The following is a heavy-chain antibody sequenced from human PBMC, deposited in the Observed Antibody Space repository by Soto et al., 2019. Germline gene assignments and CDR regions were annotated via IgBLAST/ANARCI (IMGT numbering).Heavy chain of an antibody. V-gene: IGHV3-74*01. J-gene: IGHJ2*01. CDR2: INSDGSST. CDR1: GFTFSSYW. CDR3: ARVTYGGNSGSIIRYFDL. D-gene: IGHD4-17*01. Sequence: GGSLRLSCAASGFTFSSYWMHWVRQAPGKGLVWVSRINSDGSSTSYADSVKGRFTISRDNAKNTLYLQMNSLRAEDTAVYYCARVTYGGNSGSIIRYFDLWGRGTLVTVSS.